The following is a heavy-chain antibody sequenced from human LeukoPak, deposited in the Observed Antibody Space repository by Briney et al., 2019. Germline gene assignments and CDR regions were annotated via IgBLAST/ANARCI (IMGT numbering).Heavy chain of an antibody. V-gene: IGHV3-21*01. J-gene: IGHJ4*02. CDR1: GFTFSSYS. CDR2: ISNGSTYI. D-gene: IGHD3-10*01. CDR3: ASDYYGSGSSSRFDY. Sequence: GGSLRLSCAASGFTFSSYSMNWVRQAPGKGLEWVSSISNGSTYIYYADSVKGRSTISRDNAKNSLYLQMNSLRAEDTAVYYCASDYYGSGSSSRFDYWGQGTLVTVSS.